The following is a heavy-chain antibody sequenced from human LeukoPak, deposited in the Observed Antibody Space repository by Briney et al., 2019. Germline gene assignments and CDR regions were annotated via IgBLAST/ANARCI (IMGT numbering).Heavy chain of an antibody. Sequence: SETLSLTCTVSGGSISSYYWGWIRQPPGKGLEWIGYIYYSGSTNYNPSLKSRVTISVDTSKNQFSLKLSSVTAADTAVYYCAREGSGWYANWFDPWGQGTLVTVSS. J-gene: IGHJ5*02. CDR3: AREGSGWYANWFDP. D-gene: IGHD6-19*01. CDR2: IYYSGST. V-gene: IGHV4-59*12. CDR1: GGSISSYY.